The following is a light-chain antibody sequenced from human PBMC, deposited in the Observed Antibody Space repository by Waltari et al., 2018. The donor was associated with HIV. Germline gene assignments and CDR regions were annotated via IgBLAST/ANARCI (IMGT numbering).Light chain of an antibody. J-gene: IGLJ3*02. CDR2: DVT. Sequence: QSALTQPRSVSGSPGQSVTISCTGTSSAVGGYNYVSWYQQHPGKAPKLIIYDVTKRPSGVPDRFSGSKSGNTASLTISGLQAEDEADYFCCSYAGGYTLVFGGGTKLTVL. CDR3: CSYAGGYTLV. CDR1: SSAVGGYNY. V-gene: IGLV2-11*01.